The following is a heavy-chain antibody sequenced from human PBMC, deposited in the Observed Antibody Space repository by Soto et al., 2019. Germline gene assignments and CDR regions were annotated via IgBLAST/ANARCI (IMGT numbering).Heavy chain of an antibody. D-gene: IGHD2-2*02. CDR1: GGTFSSYA. CDR2: IIPIFGTA. CDR3: ARVGYCSSTSCYKGDYYYYGMDV. J-gene: IGHJ6*02. Sequence: QVQLVQSGAEVKKSGSSVKVSCKASGGTFSSYAISWVRQAPGQGLEWMGGIIPIFGTANYAQKFQGRVTITADKSTSTAYMELSSLRSEDTAVYYCARVGYCSSTSCYKGDYYYYGMDVWGQGTTVTVSS. V-gene: IGHV1-69*06.